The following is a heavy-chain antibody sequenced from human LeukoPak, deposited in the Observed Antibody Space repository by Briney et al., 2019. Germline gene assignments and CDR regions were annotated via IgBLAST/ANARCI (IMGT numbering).Heavy chain of an antibody. V-gene: IGHV4-59*08. Sequence: SSETLSLTCTVSGGSISSYYWSWIRQPPGKGLEWIGYVHYSGTTNYNPSLKSRVTMSVDTSKNQFSLRLSSVTAADTAVYYCATIAVGDTRWGQGTLVTVSS. CDR3: ATIAVGDTR. CDR2: VHYSGTT. J-gene: IGHJ4*02. D-gene: IGHD6-13*01. CDR1: GGSISSYY.